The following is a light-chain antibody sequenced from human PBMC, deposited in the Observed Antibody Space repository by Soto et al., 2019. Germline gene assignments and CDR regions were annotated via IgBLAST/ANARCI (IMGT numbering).Light chain of an antibody. V-gene: IGKV1-12*01. Sequence: DGQITQPQSSVSASVGDRVTITCRASQGINNWLAWYQQKPGKAPELLIYAVSYLQSGVPSRFSGSGSGTDFTLTISSLQPEDFATYFCKQSSAFPLTFGGGTKVDIK. CDR3: KQSSAFPLT. CDR1: QGINNW. CDR2: AVS. J-gene: IGKJ4*01.